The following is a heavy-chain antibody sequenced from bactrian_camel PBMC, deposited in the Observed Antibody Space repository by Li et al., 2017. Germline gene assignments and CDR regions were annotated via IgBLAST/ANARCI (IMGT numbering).Heavy chain of an antibody. V-gene: IGHV3S53*01. Sequence: VQLVESGGGSVQAGGSLQLSCVASSYMFSACKMAWYRQAPGVERQLVSSINTHGTTTYTDSVKDRFTISRDNAKNTLYLQMSGLRPEDTGMYYCAADRLWCHRENYEPSLRTYQYEHWGQGTQVTVS. CDR2: INTHGTT. CDR3: AADRLWCHRENYEPSLRTYQYEH. CDR1: SYMFSACK. D-gene: IGHD7*01. J-gene: IGHJ4*01.